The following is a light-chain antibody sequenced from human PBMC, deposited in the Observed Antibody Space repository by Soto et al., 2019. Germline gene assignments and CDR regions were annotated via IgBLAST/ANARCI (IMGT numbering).Light chain of an antibody. J-gene: IGKJ4*01. CDR2: GAS. CDR1: QSLGSK. CDR3: QHYYNWPLT. V-gene: IGKV3-15*01. Sequence: EIMMTQSPATLSVSPGERATLSCRASQSLGSKLAWYQQRRGQPPRLLLYGASTRATGIPARFSGSGSGTEFTLTISSLQSEDFAIYYCQHYYNWPLTFGGGTKVEIK.